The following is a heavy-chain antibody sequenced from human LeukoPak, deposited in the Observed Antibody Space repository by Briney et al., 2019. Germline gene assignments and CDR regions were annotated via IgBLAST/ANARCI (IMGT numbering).Heavy chain of an antibody. CDR3: ARVSGSSGYYYSQYNWFDP. CDR2: IYHSGST. V-gene: IGHV4-4*02. Sequence: SETLSLTCAVSGGSISSSNWWSWVRQPPGKGLEWIGEIYHSGSTNYNPSLKSRVTISVDKSKNQFSLKLSSVTAADTAVYYCARVSGSSGYYYSQYNWFDPWGQGTLVTVSS. D-gene: IGHD3-22*01. CDR1: GGSISSSNW. J-gene: IGHJ5*02.